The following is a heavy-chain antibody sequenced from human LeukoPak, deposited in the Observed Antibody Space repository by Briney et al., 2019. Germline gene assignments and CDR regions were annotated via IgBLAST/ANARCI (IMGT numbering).Heavy chain of an antibody. V-gene: IGHV1-46*01. CDR1: GYTFTSYY. CDR2: INPSGGST. Sequence: GASVKVSCKASGYTFTSYYMHWVRQAPGQGLEWMGIINPSGGSTSYAQKFQGRVTMTRDTSTSTVYMELSSLRSEDTAVYYCARDLYDYGDYGWFDPWGQGTLVTVSS. CDR3: ARDLYDYGDYGWFDP. D-gene: IGHD4-17*01. J-gene: IGHJ5*02.